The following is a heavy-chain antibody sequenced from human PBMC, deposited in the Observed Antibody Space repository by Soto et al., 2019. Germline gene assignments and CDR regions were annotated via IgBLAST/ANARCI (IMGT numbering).Heavy chain of an antibody. J-gene: IGHJ6*02. Sequence: VKVSCKASGGTFSSYAISWVRQAPGQGLEWMGGINPIFGTANYAQKFQGRVTITADESTSTAYMELSSLRSEDTAVYYCAREEGPTDYYYYYGMDVWGQGTTVTVSS. D-gene: IGHD4-17*01. CDR1: GGTFSSYA. CDR3: AREEGPTDYYYYYGMDV. CDR2: INPIFGTA. V-gene: IGHV1-69*13.